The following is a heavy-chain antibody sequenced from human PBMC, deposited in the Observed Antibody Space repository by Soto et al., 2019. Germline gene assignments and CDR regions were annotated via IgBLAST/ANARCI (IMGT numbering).Heavy chain of an antibody. CDR2: IDWDDDK. Sequence: SGPTLVNPTQTLTLTCTFSGFSLSTSGMRGSWIRQPPGKAPEWLARIDWDDDKFYSTSLKTRLTISKDTSKNQVVLTMTNMDPVDTATYYCARIAVYDSSGYYYFHYWGQGTLVIVS. J-gene: IGHJ4*02. CDR3: ARIAVYDSSGYYYFHY. CDR1: GFSLSTSGMR. V-gene: IGHV2-70*04. D-gene: IGHD3-22*01.